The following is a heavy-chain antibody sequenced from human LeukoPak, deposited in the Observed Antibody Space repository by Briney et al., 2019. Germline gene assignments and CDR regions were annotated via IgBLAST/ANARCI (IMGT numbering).Heavy chain of an antibody. V-gene: IGHV3-11*01. J-gene: IGHJ4*02. Sequence: GGSLRLSCAASGFTFSDYYMSWIRQAPGKGLEWVSYISSSGSTIYYADSVKGRFTISRDNAKNSLYLQMNSLRAEDTAVYYCAATYYYDSSGYYYLDYWGQGTLVTVSS. CDR2: ISSSGSTI. CDR3: AATYYYDSSGYYYLDY. D-gene: IGHD3-22*01. CDR1: GFTFSDYY.